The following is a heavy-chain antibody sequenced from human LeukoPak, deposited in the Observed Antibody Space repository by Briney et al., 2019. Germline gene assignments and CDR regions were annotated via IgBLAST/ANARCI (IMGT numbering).Heavy chain of an antibody. D-gene: IGHD6-13*01. CDR2: IYYSGST. Sequence: SETLSLTCTVSGGSISSYYWSWVRQPSGKGLEWIGYIYYSGSTKYNPSLKSRVVISEDTSKNQFSLKLSSVTAADTAVYYCASRAGYTGSWSAFDYWGRGTLVTVSS. CDR1: GGSISSYY. V-gene: IGHV4-59*01. CDR3: ASRAGYTGSWSAFDY. J-gene: IGHJ4*02.